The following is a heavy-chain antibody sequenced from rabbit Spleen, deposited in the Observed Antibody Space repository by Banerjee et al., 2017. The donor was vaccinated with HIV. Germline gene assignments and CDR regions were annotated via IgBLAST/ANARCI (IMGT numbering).Heavy chain of an antibody. D-gene: IGHD8-1*01. Sequence: QEQVVESGGGLVQPGGSLTLTCKASGFSFNSGYDMCWVRQAPGKGLEWISCIAGSSSGFTYSATWAKGRFTISKTSSTTVTLQMTSLTAADTATYFCARDTGSSFSSYGMDLWGPGTLVTV. V-gene: IGHV1S45*01. J-gene: IGHJ6*01. CDR2: IAGSSSGFT. CDR1: GFSFNSGYD. CDR3: ARDTGSSFSSYGMDL.